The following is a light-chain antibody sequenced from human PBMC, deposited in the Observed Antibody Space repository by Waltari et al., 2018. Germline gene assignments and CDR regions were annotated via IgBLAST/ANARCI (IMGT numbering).Light chain of an antibody. Sequence: ELVFTQSPGTMSLSPGDRAPLSCSASQSVGRPLAWYQLKPGQAPRLLIYAASTRATGIPDRFSGSGSGTDFSLTISRLEPEDFAVYFCQHYVRLPATFGQGTRVEIK. CDR3: QHYVRLPAT. CDR2: AAS. J-gene: IGKJ1*01. V-gene: IGKV3-20*01. CDR1: QSVGRP.